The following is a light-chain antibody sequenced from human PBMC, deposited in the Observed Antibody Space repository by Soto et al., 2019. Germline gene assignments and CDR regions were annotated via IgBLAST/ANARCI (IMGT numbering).Light chain of an antibody. V-gene: IGKV4-1*01. Sequence: DIVMTQSPDSLAVSLGERATINCKSSQSVLYSSNNKYYLAWYQQKPGQPPKLLIYWASTRESGVPDRFSGSGSGTDSTLTISSLQAEDVAVYYCQQYYRPWTFGQGTKVEIK. CDR1: QSVLYSSNNKYY. J-gene: IGKJ1*01. CDR2: WAS. CDR3: QQYYRPWT.